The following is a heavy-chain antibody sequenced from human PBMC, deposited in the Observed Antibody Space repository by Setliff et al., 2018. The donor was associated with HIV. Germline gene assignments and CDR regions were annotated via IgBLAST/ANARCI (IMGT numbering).Heavy chain of an antibody. D-gene: IGHD1-26*01. CDR2: IHTNTGDP. Sequence: ASVKVSCKASGYTFTSYAVNWVRQAPGQGLEWVGWIHTNTGDPTYAQGFTGRFVFSFDTSVSTAYLQLSGLKAEDTAVYYCATRGEQLYFYGMDVWGQGTTVTVSS. V-gene: IGHV7-4-1*02. J-gene: IGHJ6*02. CDR3: ATRGEQLYFYGMDV. CDR1: GYTFTSYA.